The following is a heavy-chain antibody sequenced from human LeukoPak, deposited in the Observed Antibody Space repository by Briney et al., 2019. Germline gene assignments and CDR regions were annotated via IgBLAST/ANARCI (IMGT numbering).Heavy chain of an antibody. D-gene: IGHD2-2*02. CDR3: ARDVGHCSSTSCYSVHDAFDI. V-gene: IGHV1-18*01. J-gene: IGHJ3*02. CDR2: ISAYNGNT. CDR1: GYTFTSYG. Sequence: ASVKVSCKASGYTFTSYGISWVRQAPGQGLEWMGWISAYNGNTNYAQKLQGRVTMTTDTSTSTAYMELRSLRSDDTAVYYCARDVGHCSSTSCYSVHDAFDIWGQGTMVTVSS.